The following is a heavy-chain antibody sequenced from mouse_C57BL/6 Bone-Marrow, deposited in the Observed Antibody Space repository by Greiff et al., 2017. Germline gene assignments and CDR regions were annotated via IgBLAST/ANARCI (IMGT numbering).Heavy chain of an antibody. CDR2: IYPRSGNT. V-gene: IGHV1-81*01. Sequence: QVQLQQSGAELARPGASVKLSCKASGYTFTSYGISWVKQRTGQGLEWIGEIYPRSGNTYYNEKFKGKATLTADKSSSTAYMELRSLTSEDSAVYVCARLGTVVATDFDYWGQGTTLTVSS. CDR1: GYTFTSYG. D-gene: IGHD1-1*01. J-gene: IGHJ2*01. CDR3: ARLGTVVATDFDY.